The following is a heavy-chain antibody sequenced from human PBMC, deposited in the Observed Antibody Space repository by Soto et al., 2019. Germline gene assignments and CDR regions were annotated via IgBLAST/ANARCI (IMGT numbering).Heavy chain of an antibody. CDR2: FSSYNGNT. CDR1: CYSFTSYV. D-gene: IGHD3-22*01. Sequence: GASVNGSWKSSCYSFTSYVSRWVRQAPVQGRELMVWFSSYNGNTNYSQKLQVRVTITTDTSTSTAYIELRTLRSDDPAVYYCARGMGRSGYRDAFDIWGQGTMVTVS. CDR3: ARGMGRSGYRDAFDI. J-gene: IGHJ3*02. V-gene: IGHV1-18*04.